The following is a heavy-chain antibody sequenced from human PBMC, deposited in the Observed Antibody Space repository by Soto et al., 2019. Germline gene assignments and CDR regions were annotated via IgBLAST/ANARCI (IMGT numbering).Heavy chain of an antibody. Sequence: QVQLVQSGAEVKKPGASVKVSCKASGYTFTDFAMNWVRQAPGQTLEWMGWINPGNGNTKYSQKLQGRVTITRDTSASTAYMELSSLRSEDTAVYYCARDLGGAGIRLDWFDPWGQGTLVNVSS. V-gene: IGHV1-3*01. CDR1: GYTFTDFA. CDR2: INPGNGNT. CDR3: ARDLGGAGIRLDWFDP. D-gene: IGHD3-3*01. J-gene: IGHJ5*02.